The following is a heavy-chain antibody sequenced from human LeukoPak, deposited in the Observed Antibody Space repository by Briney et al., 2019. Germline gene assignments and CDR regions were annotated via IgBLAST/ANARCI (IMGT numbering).Heavy chain of an antibody. CDR1: GFTFSIYA. CDR2: INTSGDKT. D-gene: IGHD6-13*01. V-gene: IGHV3-64D*06. CDR3: VKDLYKGDTSTWYYFDY. Sequence: GGSLRLSCSGSGFTFSIYAIHWVRQAPGKGPEYVSLINTSGDKTYYADSVKGRFTISRDNSKNTVSLQMSSLRAEDAAMYYCVKDLYKGDTSTWYYFDYWGQGTLVTVSS. J-gene: IGHJ4*02.